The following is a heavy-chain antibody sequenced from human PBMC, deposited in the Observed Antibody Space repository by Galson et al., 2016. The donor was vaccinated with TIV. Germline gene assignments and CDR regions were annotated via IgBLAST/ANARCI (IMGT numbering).Heavy chain of an antibody. Sequence: SETLSLTCTVSGASISSYYWSWFRQPAGKGLEWIGRIDTAGGTNYNPSLKSRVTVSVDTSKNQFSLKLSSVTAADTAGYYCSRRTNSGPYNLFDSWGQGTLVTVSS. CDR3: SRRTNSGPYNLFDS. CDR2: IDTAGGT. D-gene: IGHD1-26*01. J-gene: IGHJ5*01. CDR1: GASISSYY. V-gene: IGHV4-4*07.